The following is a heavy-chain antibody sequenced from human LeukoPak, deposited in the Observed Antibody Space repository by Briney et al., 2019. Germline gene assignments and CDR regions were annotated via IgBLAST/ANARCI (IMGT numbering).Heavy chain of an antibody. J-gene: IGHJ4*02. CDR1: GGSISSYY. CDR2: IYYSGST. Sequence: SETLSLTCTVSGGSISSYYWSWIRQPPGKGLEWIGYIYYSGSTNYNPSLKSRVTISVDTSKTQFSLKLSSVTAADTAVYYCASYSYYYDSSGYFDYWGQGTLVTVSS. D-gene: IGHD3-22*01. CDR3: ASYSYYYDSSGYFDY. V-gene: IGHV4-59*01.